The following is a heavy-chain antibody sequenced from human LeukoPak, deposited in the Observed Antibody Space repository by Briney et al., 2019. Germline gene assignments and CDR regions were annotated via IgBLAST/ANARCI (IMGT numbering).Heavy chain of an antibody. Sequence: PSETLSLTCAVSGASVSSGSYYWNWIRQPPGKGLEWIGYIYYSGSTNYNPSLKSRVTISVDTSKNQFSLKLSSVTAADTAVYYCARSEKLFSDYWGQGTLVTVSS. D-gene: IGHD3-9*01. V-gene: IGHV4-61*01. CDR1: GASVSSGSYY. J-gene: IGHJ4*02. CDR2: IYYSGST. CDR3: ARSEKLFSDY.